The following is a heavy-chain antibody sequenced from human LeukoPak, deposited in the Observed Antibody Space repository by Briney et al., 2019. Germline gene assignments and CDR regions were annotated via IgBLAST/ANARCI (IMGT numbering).Heavy chain of an antibody. Sequence: PSETLSLTCTVSGGSISSGSYYWSWIRQPAGKGLEWIGRTYTSGSTNYNPPLKSRVTISVDTSKNQFSLKLSSVTAADTAVYYCARDPDYYGSGRPHGGFDYWGQGTLVTVSS. CDR2: TYTSGST. V-gene: IGHV4-61*02. CDR1: GGSISSGSYY. CDR3: ARDPDYYGSGRPHGGFDY. J-gene: IGHJ4*02. D-gene: IGHD3-10*01.